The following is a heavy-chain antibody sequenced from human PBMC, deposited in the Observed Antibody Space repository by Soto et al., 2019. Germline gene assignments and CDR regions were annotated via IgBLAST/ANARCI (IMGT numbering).Heavy chain of an antibody. D-gene: IGHD3-10*01. J-gene: IGHJ4*02. CDR1: GDSFTSYY. V-gene: IGHV4-34*01. Sequence: QVQLQQWGAGLFKPSETLSLTCNVSGDSFTSYYWTWVRQPPGKGLEWIGEINHAGHTNYFPSLKSRVTILVDRSRNQFSLKLSSVTVADTAIYYCATKSFGLRYFYLWGQGTLVTVSS. CDR2: INHAGHT. CDR3: ATKSFGLRYFYL.